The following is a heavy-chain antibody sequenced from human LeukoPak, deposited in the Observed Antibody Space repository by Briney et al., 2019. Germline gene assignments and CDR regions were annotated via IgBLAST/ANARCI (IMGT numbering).Heavy chain of an antibody. Sequence: SETLSLTCTVSGGSISSSSYYWGWIRQPPGKGPEWIGSIYYSGSTDYNPSLKSRVTISVDTSKNQFSLNLSSVTAADTAVYYCARLTGFAYQLLYGFFDYWGQGTLVTVSS. CDR2: IYYSGST. CDR3: ARLTGFAYQLLYGFFDY. D-gene: IGHD2-2*02. J-gene: IGHJ4*02. CDR1: GGSISSSSYY. V-gene: IGHV4-39*07.